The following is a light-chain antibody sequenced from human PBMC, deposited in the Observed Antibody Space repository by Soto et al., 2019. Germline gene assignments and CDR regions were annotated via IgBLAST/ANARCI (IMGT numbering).Light chain of an antibody. Sequence: EIVLTQSPGTLSLSPGERATLSCRASQSIMNTFLSWYQQKPGQAPRLLIYGTSSRATGIPDRFSGSGSGTDFTLTISRLEPEDFGVYYCQQYGSLPRTFGQRTKVEIK. J-gene: IGKJ1*01. CDR2: GTS. V-gene: IGKV3-20*01. CDR1: QSIMNTF. CDR3: QQYGSLPRT.